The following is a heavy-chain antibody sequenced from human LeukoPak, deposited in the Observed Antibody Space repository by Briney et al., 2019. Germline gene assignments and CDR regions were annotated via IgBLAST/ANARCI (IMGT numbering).Heavy chain of an antibody. CDR2: ISGTSSYL. V-gene: IGHV3-21*01. CDR3: ARDSGYSYADDY. J-gene: IGHJ4*02. D-gene: IGHD5-18*01. CDR1: GFTFSSYT. Sequence: PGGSLRLSCAASGFTFSSYTMNWVRQAPGKGLEWVSSISGTSSYLYYADSVKGRFTFSRDNAKDSLYLQMSSLRDEDTAVYYCARDSGYSYADDYWGQGTLVTVSS.